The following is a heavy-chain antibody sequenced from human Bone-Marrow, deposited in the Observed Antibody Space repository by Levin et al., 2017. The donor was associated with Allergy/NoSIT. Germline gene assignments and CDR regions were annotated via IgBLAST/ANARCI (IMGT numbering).Heavy chain of an antibody. Sequence: GGSLRLSCAASGFTFRSYSMNWVRQAPGKGLEWVSTISSTSTYIYYAESMKGRFTISIDNAKNSLYLQMSSLRAEDTAVYYCSRDLSCGNPQGFDCWGQGTLVTVSS. D-gene: IGHD1-14*01. CDR3: SRDLSCGNPQGFDC. CDR1: GFTFRSYS. J-gene: IGHJ4*02. CDR2: ISSTSTYI. V-gene: IGHV3-21*01.